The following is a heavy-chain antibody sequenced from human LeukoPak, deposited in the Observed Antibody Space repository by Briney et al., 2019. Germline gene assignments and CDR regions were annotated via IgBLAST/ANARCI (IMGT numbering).Heavy chain of an antibody. CDR3: AKVGGVNQRLPFDY. D-gene: IGHD1-1*01. V-gene: IGHV1-24*01. CDR1: GYTLTELS. Sequence: ASVRVSCKVSGYTLTELSMHWVRQAPGKGLEWMGGFDPEDGETIYAQKFQGRVTMTRDTSTSTVYMELSSLRSEDTAVYYCAKVGGVNQRLPFDYWGQGTLVTVSS. J-gene: IGHJ4*02. CDR2: FDPEDGET.